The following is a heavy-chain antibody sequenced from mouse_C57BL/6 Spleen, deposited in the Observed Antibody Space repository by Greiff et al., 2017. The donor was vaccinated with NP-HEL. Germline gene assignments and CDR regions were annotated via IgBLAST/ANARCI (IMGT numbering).Heavy chain of an antibody. J-gene: IGHJ1*03. CDR2: IYPGDGDT. CDR1: GYAFSSSW. CDR3: ARFISYWYFDV. D-gene: IGHD1-1*01. Sequence: QVQLKESGPELVKPGASVKISCKASGYAFSSSWMNWVKQRPGKGLEWIGRIYPGDGDTNYNGKFKGKATLTADKSSSTAYMQLSSLTSEDSAVYFCARFISYWYFDVWGTGTTVTVSS. V-gene: IGHV1-82*01.